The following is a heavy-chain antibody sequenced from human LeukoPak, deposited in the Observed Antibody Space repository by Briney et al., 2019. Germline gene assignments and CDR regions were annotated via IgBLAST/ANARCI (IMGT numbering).Heavy chain of an antibody. CDR2: IYYTGST. D-gene: IGHD3-22*01. V-gene: IGHV4-59*01. CDR3: ARGYYYDSSGYLPPAPFDY. Sequence: SETPSLTSTVSVGSTSSYYWSSVRQPPGPGVEWMGCIYYTGSTNYNPSLKSRLTISRDTSRHQFSLKLSSVTAADTAVYYCARGYYYDSSGYLPPAPFDYWGQGTLVTVSS. J-gene: IGHJ4*02. CDR1: VGSTSSYY.